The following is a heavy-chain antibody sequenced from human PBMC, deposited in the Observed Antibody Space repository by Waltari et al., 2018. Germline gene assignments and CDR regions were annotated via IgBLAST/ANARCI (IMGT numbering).Heavy chain of an antibody. CDR3: AKEDYYDFWSGYSYYYYGMDV. V-gene: IGHV3-30*18. CDR1: GFTFSSYG. D-gene: IGHD3-3*01. Sequence: QVQLVESGGGVVQPGRSLRLSCAASGFTFSSYGMPWVRQAPGKGLEWVAVISYDGSNKYYADSVKGRFTISRDNSKNTLYLQMNSLRAEDTAVYYCAKEDYYDFWSGYSYYYYGMDVWGQGTTVTVSS. J-gene: IGHJ6*02. CDR2: ISYDGSNK.